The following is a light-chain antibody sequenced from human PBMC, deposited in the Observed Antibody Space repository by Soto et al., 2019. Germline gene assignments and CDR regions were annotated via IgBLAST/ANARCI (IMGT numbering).Light chain of an antibody. V-gene: IGLV6-57*04. CDR3: QSYDDSGWV. CDR2: EDN. CDR1: SGSIGSSR. J-gene: IGLJ3*02. Sequence: LTQPHSVSESPGKTVTISCTRSSGSIGSSRVQWYQQRPGNAPILVIYEDNQRPSGVPDRFSASIDISSNSASLTLSRLKTEDEADYYCQSYDDSGWVFGGGTKLTVL.